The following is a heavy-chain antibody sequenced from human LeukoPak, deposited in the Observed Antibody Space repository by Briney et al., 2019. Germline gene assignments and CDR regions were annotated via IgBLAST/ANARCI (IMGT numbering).Heavy chain of an antibody. D-gene: IGHD3-10*01. CDR2: ISTSSSYI. V-gene: IGHV3-21*01. CDR3: ARYGSGSPNYYYYYMDV. J-gene: IGHJ6*03. Sequence: PGGSLRLSCAASGFTFSSYTMKWVRQATGKGLEWVSSISTSSSYIYYADSVKGRFTISRDNAKNSLYLQMNSLRAEDTAVYYCARYGSGSPNYYYYYMDVWGKGTTVTVSS. CDR1: GFTFSSYT.